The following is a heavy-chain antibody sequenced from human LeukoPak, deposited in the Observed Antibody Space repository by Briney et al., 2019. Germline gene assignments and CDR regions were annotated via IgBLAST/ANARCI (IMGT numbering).Heavy chain of an antibody. D-gene: IGHD3-22*01. V-gene: IGHV1-69*05. CDR3: AREDHETYYYDSSGYWWYY. Sequence: SVKVSCKASGGTFSSYAISWVRQAPGQGLEWMGRIVPIFGTANYAQKFQGRVTITTDESTSTAYMELSSLRSEDTAVYYCAREDHETYYYDSSGYWWYYWGQGTLVTVSS. CDR1: GGTFSSYA. CDR2: IVPIFGTA. J-gene: IGHJ4*02.